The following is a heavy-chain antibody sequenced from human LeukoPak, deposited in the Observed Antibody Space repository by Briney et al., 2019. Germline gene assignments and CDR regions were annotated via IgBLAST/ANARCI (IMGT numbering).Heavy chain of an antibody. CDR1: VGTFRSYA. D-gene: IGHD2-21*02. V-gene: IGHV1-69*05. Sequence: ASVTVSCMASVGTFRSYAISWVRQPPGQGLEWMGGIIPIFGTANYAQKFQGRVTMTRDMSTSTVYMQLSSLISEDTAVYYCARGAHIVVVTARWFDPWGQGTLVTVSS. CDR2: IIPIFGTA. J-gene: IGHJ5*02. CDR3: ARGAHIVVVTARWFDP.